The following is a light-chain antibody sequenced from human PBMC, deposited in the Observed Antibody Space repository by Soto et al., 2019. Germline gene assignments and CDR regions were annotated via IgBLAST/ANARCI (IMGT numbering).Light chain of an antibody. CDR3: QQRSNWPGT. Sequence: EIVLTQSRATLSLSPGERATLSCRASQSVRSSLAWYQQQPGQAPRLLIFDASNRATGIPPRFSGSGSGTDFTLTINRLEPEDLVVYYCQQRSNWPGTFGQGTKVEIK. CDR1: QSVRSS. J-gene: IGKJ1*01. CDR2: DAS. V-gene: IGKV3-11*01.